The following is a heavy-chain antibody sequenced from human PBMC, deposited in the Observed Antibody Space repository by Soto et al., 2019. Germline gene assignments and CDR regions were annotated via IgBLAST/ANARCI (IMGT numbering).Heavy chain of an antibody. V-gene: IGHV1-18*04. CDR1: GYTFTSYG. J-gene: IGHJ4*02. D-gene: IGHD3-22*01. Sequence: ASVKVSCKASGYTFTSYGISWVRQAPGQGLEWMGWISAYNGNTNYAQKLQGRVTMTTDTSTSTAYMELRSLRSDDTAVYYCARDSTSYDSSGYSDYWGQGTLVTAPQ. CDR2: ISAYNGNT. CDR3: ARDSTSYDSSGYSDY.